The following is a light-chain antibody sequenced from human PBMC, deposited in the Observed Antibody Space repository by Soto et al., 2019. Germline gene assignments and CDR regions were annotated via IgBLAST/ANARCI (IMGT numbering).Light chain of an antibody. CDR1: QSINNW. V-gene: IGKV1-5*01. J-gene: IGKJ2*03. CDR2: DAS. CDR3: QHYDPYPPLYS. Sequence: DIQMTQSPSTLAASVGDRVTITCRASQSINNWLAWYQQRPGKAPKILIHDASNLESGVPSRFSGSGSGTDFTLTISSVEPDDFATYYCQHYDPYPPLYSFGQGTNLEI.